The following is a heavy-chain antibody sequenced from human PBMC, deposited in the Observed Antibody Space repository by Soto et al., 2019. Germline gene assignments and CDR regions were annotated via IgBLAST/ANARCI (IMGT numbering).Heavy chain of an antibody. D-gene: IGHD5-18*01. CDR2: ISYDGSNK. CDR3: ARDRLIYSYGGDNPPAGKIDY. CDR1: GFTFSSYA. J-gene: IGHJ4*02. Sequence: GGSLRLSCAASGFTFSSYAMHWVRQAPGKGLEWVAVISYDGSNKYYADSVKGRFTISRDNSKNTLYLQMNSLRAEDTAVYYCARDRLIYSYGGDNPPAGKIDYWGQGTLVTVS. V-gene: IGHV3-30-3*01.